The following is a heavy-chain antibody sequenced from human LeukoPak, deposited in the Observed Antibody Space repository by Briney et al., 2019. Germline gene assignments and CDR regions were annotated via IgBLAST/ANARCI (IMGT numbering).Heavy chain of an antibody. J-gene: IGHJ5*02. Sequence: ASVKVSCKASGGTFSSYAISWVRQAPGQGLEWMGGIIPIFGTANYAQKFQGRVTITADKSTSTAYMELRSLRSEDTAVYYCARGRGYYDSSGSPNWFDPWGQGTLVTVSS. CDR1: GGTFSSYA. V-gene: IGHV1-69*06. D-gene: IGHD3-22*01. CDR2: IIPIFGTA. CDR3: ARGRGYYDSSGSPNWFDP.